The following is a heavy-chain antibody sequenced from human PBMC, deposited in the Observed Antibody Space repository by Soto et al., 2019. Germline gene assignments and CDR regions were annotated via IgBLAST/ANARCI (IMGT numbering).Heavy chain of an antibody. V-gene: IGHV1-2*02. J-gene: IGHJ6*02. D-gene: IGHD6-13*01. CDR2: INPNSGGT. CDR3: AVTGGYSVTTSDYGMDV. Sequence: ASVKVSCNASGYTFAGYYMHWVRQAPGQGLEWMGWINPNSGGTNYAQKFQGRVTMTRDTSISTAYMELSKLRSDDTAVYYCAVTGGYSVTTSDYGMDVWGQGTTVTVSS. CDR1: GYTFAGYY.